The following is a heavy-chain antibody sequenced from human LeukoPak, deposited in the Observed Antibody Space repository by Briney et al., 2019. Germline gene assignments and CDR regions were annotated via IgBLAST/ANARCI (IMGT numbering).Heavy chain of an antibody. V-gene: IGHV5-51*01. CDR3: ARSRMGATNFDY. J-gene: IGHJ4*02. Sequence: GESLKISCKGSGYSFTTYWIAWVRQMPGKGLGWMGIIYPGDSDIRYSPSFQGQVTFSADKSISTAFLQWSSLKASDTAMYYCARSRMGATNFDYWGQGTLVTVSS. D-gene: IGHD1-26*01. CDR2: IYPGDSDI. CDR1: GYSFTTYW.